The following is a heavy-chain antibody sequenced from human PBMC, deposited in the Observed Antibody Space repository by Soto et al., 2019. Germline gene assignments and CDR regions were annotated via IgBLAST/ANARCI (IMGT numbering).Heavy chain of an antibody. CDR2: INPDSGGT. V-gene: IGHV1-2*04. CDR3: ARAQELGTSIKYYGLDV. Sequence: QVQLVQSGAEVKKPGASVKVSCKASGYTFTGYYIHWVRQAPGQGLEWMGWINPDSGGTKYAQKFQGWVTMTRDTSVSTAYMEVSRLTSDDTAVFYCARAQELGTSIKYYGLDVWGQGTTVTVSS. J-gene: IGHJ6*02. D-gene: IGHD1-7*01. CDR1: GYTFTGYY.